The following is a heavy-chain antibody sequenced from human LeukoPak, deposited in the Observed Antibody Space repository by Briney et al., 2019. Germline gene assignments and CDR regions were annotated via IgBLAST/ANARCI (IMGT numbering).Heavy chain of an antibody. J-gene: IGHJ4*02. CDR1: GFAFGGYG. Sequence: GGSLRLSCAASGFAFGGYGMSWVRQAPGKGLEWVANINQGGSEKYYVDSVKGRFTISRDNAKNSLYLQMDSLRAEDTAVYYCTRAGYEHLPVPIFYFDSWGQGTLVTVSS. CDR3: TRAGYEHLPVPIFYFDS. CDR2: INQGGSEK. D-gene: IGHD5-12*01. V-gene: IGHV3-7*01.